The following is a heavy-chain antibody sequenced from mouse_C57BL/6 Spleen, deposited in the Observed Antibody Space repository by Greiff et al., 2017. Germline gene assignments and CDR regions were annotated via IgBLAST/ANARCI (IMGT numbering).Heavy chain of an antibody. D-gene: IGHD4-1*01. Sequence: VQLQQPGAELVRPGSSVKLSCKASGYTFTSYWMDWVKQRPGQGLEWIGNIYPSDSETHYNQKFKDKATLTVDKSSSTAYMQLSSLTSEDSAVYYCARRTGTGDYWGQGTTLTVSS. CDR3: ARRTGTGDY. CDR2: IYPSDSET. J-gene: IGHJ2*01. CDR1: GYTFTSYW. V-gene: IGHV1-61*01.